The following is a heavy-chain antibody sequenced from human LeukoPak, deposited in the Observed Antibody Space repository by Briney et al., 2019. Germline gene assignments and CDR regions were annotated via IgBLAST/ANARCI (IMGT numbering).Heavy chain of an antibody. CDR2: IYHSGST. Sequence: PSQTLSLTCTVSGGSISSGGYYWSWTRQPPGKGLEWIGYIYHSGSTYYNPSLKSRVTISVDRSKNQFSLKLSSVTAADTAMYYCAGSPAAVEWELLDAFDIWGQGTMVTVSS. D-gene: IGHD1-26*01. CDR1: GGSISSGGYY. V-gene: IGHV4-30-2*01. CDR3: AGSPAAVEWELLDAFDI. J-gene: IGHJ3*02.